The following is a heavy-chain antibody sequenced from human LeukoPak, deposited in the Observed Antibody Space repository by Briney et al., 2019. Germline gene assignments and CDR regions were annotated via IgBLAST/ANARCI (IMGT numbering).Heavy chain of an antibody. J-gene: IGHJ6*03. CDR2: IKQEGSEK. CDR1: GFTFSSYW. Sequence: PGGSLRLSCGASGFTFSSYWMSWVRQAPGKGLEGVANIKQEGSEKYYGDSVKGRFTISRDNAKKSLYLQMNSVRAEDTAVYYCARAERGYSSSCDYYMDAWGKGTTVTVSS. V-gene: IGHV3-7*01. CDR3: ARAERGYSSSCDYYMDA. D-gene: IGHD5-18*01.